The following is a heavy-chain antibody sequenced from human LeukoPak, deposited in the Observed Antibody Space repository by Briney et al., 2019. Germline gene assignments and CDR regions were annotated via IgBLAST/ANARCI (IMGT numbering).Heavy chain of an antibody. CDR3: AKDLGGLDY. CDR1: GFTFSSYG. J-gene: IGHJ4*02. Sequence: GGSLRLSCAASGFTFSSYGMHWVRQAPGKGLEWVAVISYDGSSKYYADSVKGRFTISRDNSKNTLYLQMNSLRAEDTAVYYCAKDLGGLDYWGQGTLVTVSS. CDR2: ISYDGSSK. D-gene: IGHD3-16*01. V-gene: IGHV3-30*18.